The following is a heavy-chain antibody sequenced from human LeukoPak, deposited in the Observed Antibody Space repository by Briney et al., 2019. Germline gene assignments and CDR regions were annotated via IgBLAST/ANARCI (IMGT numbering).Heavy chain of an antibody. V-gene: IGHV1-2*02. CDR1: GYTFTGYY. CDR3: ARVAGYYYDSSGYYFGFDY. J-gene: IGHJ4*02. D-gene: IGHD3-22*01. CDR2: INPNSGGT. Sequence: ASVKVSCKASGYTFTGYYMHWVRKAPGQGLEWMGWINPNSGGTNYAQKFQGRVTMTRDTSISTAYMELSRLRSDDTAVYYCARVAGYYYDSSGYYFGFDYWGQGTLVTVSS.